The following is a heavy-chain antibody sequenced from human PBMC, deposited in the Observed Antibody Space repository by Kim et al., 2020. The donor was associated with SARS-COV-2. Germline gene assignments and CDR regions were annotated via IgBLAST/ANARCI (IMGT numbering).Heavy chain of an antibody. Sequence: GESLKISCKGSGNSFTSWWISWVRQVPGKGLEWMGRIDPSDSYTSYSPSFEGHVTISGDKSINTAYLEWSSLKASDTAMYYCASASNWNYYAFDIWGQGTRVTVSS. CDR1: GNSFTSWW. D-gene: IGHD1-7*01. CDR3: ASASNWNYYAFDI. J-gene: IGHJ3*02. V-gene: IGHV5-10-1*01. CDR2: IDPSDSYT.